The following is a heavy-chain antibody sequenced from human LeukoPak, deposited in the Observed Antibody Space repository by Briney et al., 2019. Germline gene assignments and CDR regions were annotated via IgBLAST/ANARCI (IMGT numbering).Heavy chain of an antibody. CDR2: IISSSSYT. Sequence: GGSLRLSCATSGFTFSNAWMNWVRQAPGKGLEWVSYIISSSSYTNYADSVKGRFTISRDNAKNSLYLQMNSLRAEDTAVYYCARTYSSSSFVDYWGQGTLVTVSS. V-gene: IGHV3-11*06. CDR1: GFTFSNAW. J-gene: IGHJ4*02. D-gene: IGHD6-6*01. CDR3: ARTYSSSSFVDY.